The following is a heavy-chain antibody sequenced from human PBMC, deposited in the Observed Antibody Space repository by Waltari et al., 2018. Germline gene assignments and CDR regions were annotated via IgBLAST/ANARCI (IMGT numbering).Heavy chain of an antibody. Sequence: EVQLLESGGDLVQPGGSLRLSGGVSRFTFTNSAINWVRRAPGTGLQWVAAITISDATYYADSVKGRFTISRDISKDTVYLQMNSLRAEDTAIYYCAKPFYNWDDPLDSWGQGTLVTVSS. J-gene: IGHJ4*02. CDR1: RFTFTNSA. CDR3: AKPFYNWDDPLDS. CDR2: ITISDAT. D-gene: IGHD1-20*01. V-gene: IGHV3-23*01.